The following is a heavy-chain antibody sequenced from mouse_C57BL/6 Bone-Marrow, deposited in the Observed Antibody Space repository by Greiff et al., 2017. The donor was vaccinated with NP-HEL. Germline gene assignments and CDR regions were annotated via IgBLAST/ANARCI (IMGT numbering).Heavy chain of an antibody. J-gene: IGHJ1*03. CDR3: ARKGRKRGYFDV. D-gene: IGHD3-3*01. Sequence: EVQLQQSGPELVKPGASVKISCKASGYTFTDYYMNWVKQSHGKSLEWIGDINPNNGGTNYNQKVKGKATLTVDKSSSTAYMELRSLTSEDSAVYYCARKGRKRGYFDVWGTGTTVTVSS. CDR2: INPNNGGT. CDR1: GYTFTDYY. V-gene: IGHV1-26*01.